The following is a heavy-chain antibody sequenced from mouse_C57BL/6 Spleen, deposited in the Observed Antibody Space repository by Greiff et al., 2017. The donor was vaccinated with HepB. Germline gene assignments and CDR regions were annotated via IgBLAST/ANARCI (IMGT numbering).Heavy chain of an antibody. CDR2: IYPGDGDT. V-gene: IGHV1-82*01. CDR1: GYAFSSSW. CDR3: AKGSAQANAWFAY. J-gene: IGHJ3*01. D-gene: IGHD3-2*02. Sequence: QVQLQQSGPELVKPGASVKISCKASGYAFSSSWMNWVKQRPGKGLEWIGRIYPGDGDTKYNGKFKGKATLTADKSSSTAYMQLSSLTSEDSAVYFCAKGSAQANAWFAYWGQGTLVTVSA.